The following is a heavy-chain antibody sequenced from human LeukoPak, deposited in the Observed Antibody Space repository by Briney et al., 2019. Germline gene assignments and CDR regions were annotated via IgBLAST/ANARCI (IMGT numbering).Heavy chain of an antibody. J-gene: IGHJ5*02. D-gene: IGHD4-17*01. Sequence: SETLSFTCAVYSFSISCVYYWGWIRQPPGKGLEWIRRIYRSGSSYYNSSLKSRVTISVDTSKNQFSLKLSSVTAANTAVYDWARLGTVTTLTNWFDHWGQGTLVTVSS. V-gene: IGHV4-38-2*01. CDR3: ARLGTVTTLTNWFDH. CDR1: SFSISCVYY. CDR2: IYRSGSS.